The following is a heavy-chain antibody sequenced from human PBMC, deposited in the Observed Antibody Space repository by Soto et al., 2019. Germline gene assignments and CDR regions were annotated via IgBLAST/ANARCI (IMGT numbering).Heavy chain of an antibody. V-gene: IGHV1-2*02. J-gene: IGHJ6*02. D-gene: IGHD6-13*01. CDR3: ARSLLDEYSSSWRSAYYGMDV. CDR2: INPNSGGT. CDR1: GFIFSAYY. Sequence: ASVKVSCKASGFIFSAYYIYWVRQAPGQGLEWIGWINPNSGGTNNAQKFQGRVTMTRDTSTSTVYMELSALIPDDTAVYYCARSLLDEYSSSWRSAYYGMDVWGQGTTVTVSS.